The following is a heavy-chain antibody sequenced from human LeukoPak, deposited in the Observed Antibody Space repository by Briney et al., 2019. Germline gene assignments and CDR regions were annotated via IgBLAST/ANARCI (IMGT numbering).Heavy chain of an antibody. V-gene: IGHV3-23*01. Sequence: GGTLSLYCSASGFTFSTFGISWLRQAPGKGLEWVSAISGSGGATFYADSVKGRFSISRDNSKNTLYLQMNSLRGEDTAVYYCARDSYYYDSSGCMDVWGKGTTVTVSS. CDR2: ISGSGGAT. CDR3: ARDSYYYDSSGCMDV. J-gene: IGHJ6*03. CDR1: GFTFSTFG. D-gene: IGHD3-22*01.